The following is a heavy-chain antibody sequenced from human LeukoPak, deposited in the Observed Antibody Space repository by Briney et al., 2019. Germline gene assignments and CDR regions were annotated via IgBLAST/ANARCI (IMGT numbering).Heavy chain of an antibody. D-gene: IGHD6-13*01. CDR1: GYSFTSYW. CDR3: ASSRIAAAGTFDY. V-gene: IGHV5-10-1*01. CDR2: IDPSDSYT. Sequence: GESLKISCKGSGYSFTSYWISWVRQMPGKGLEWMVRIDPSDSYTNYSPSFQGHVTISADKSISTAYLQWSSLKASDTAMYYCASSRIAAAGTFDYWGQGTLVTVSS. J-gene: IGHJ4*02.